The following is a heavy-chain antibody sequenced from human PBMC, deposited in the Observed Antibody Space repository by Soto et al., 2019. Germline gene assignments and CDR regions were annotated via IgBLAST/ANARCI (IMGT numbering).Heavy chain of an antibody. CDR3: ATQEVGGSYVYTFDP. CDR1: CGSISSDY. J-gene: IGHJ5*02. Sequence: SETLSLTCTVSCGSISSDYWGWIRQPPGKGLEWIGSIYYSGSTYYNPSLKSRVTISVDTSKNQFSLKLSSVTAADTAVYYCATQEVGGSYVYTFDPWGQGTLVTVSS. CDR2: IYYSGST. D-gene: IGHD1-26*01. V-gene: IGHV4-59*05.